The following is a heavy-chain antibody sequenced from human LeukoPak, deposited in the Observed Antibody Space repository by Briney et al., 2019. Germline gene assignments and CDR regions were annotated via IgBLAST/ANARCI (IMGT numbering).Heavy chain of an antibody. V-gene: IGHV3-7*03. Sequence: PGGSLRLSCAASGFTFSSYAMNWVRQAPGKGLEWVANIKQDGSEKYYVDSVKGRFTISRDNAKNSLYLQMNSLRAEDTAVYYCARVVEVNRFDPWGQGTLVTVSS. CDR1: GFTFSSYA. J-gene: IGHJ5*02. CDR3: ARVVEVNRFDP. CDR2: IKQDGSEK.